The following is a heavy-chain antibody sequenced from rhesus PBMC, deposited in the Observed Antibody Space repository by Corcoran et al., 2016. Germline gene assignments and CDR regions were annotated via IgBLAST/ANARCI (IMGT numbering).Heavy chain of an antibody. D-gene: IGHD3-9*01. Sequence: QVQLQESGPGLVKPSETLSLTCAVSGGSISSNYWSWIRQPPGKGLEWIGNNYGSSGSTYYNPSLKSRVTISTDTSKNQFSLKLSSVTAADTAVYYCARNYEDDYGYFPFDYWGQGVLVTVSS. CDR2: NYGSSGST. V-gene: IGHV4-160*01. CDR1: GGSISSNY. CDR3: ARNYEDDYGYFPFDY. J-gene: IGHJ4*01.